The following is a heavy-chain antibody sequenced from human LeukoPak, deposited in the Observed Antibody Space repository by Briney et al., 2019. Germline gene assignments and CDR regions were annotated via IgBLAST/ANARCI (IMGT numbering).Heavy chain of an antibody. CDR3: ARDNTPAVDY. J-gene: IGHJ4*02. CDR1: GFSFSSHW. D-gene: IGHD2-2*01. CDR2: INQDVSEL. Sequence: GGSLRLSCAASGFSFSSHWMTWVRQAPGKGLEWVANINQDVSELYYVDSVKGRFTISRDNAKNSLYLQMNSLRAEDTAVYYCARDNTPAVDYWGQGTLVTVSS. V-gene: IGHV3-7*01.